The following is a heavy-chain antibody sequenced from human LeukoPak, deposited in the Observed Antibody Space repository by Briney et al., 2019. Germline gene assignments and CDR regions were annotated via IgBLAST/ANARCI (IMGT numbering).Heavy chain of an antibody. J-gene: IGHJ3*02. V-gene: IGHV4-34*01. Sequence: SETLSLTSGVFGGSFIGYYWTWVRQAPGRGLEWIGEISESGTTNYNASLNNRVTLSVDTSKNQFSLKLSSVTAADTAVYYCARGRSIAALRGAFDIWGQGTVVTVSS. CDR1: GGSFIGYY. D-gene: IGHD6-6*01. CDR2: ISESGTT. CDR3: ARGRSIAALRGAFDI.